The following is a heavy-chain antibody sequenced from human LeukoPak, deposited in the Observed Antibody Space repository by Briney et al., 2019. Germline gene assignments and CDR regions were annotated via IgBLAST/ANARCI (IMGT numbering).Heavy chain of an antibody. V-gene: IGHV3-23*01. CDR1: GFTFSVAG. D-gene: IGHD2-15*01. J-gene: IGHJ4*02. CDR2: IIGNGGST. Sequence: GGSLRLSCAASGFTFSVAGMHWVRQAPGKGLEWVSAIIGNGGSTYYTDSVQGRFTISRDNSKNTLYLQMNSLRAEGTGVYYCAKRTCSGSTCYPLDSWGQGTLVTVSS. CDR3: AKRTCSGSTCYPLDS.